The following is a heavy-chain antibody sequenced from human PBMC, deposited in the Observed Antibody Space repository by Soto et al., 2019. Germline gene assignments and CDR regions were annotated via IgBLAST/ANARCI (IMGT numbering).Heavy chain of an antibody. J-gene: IGHJ4*01. CDR2: LNGGNGVT. CDR1: GYTFSKQN. V-gene: IGHV1-3*01. Sequence: ASVKVSCKASGYTFSKQNMHWVRQAPGQGLEWMGWLNGGNGVTQYSEKFQGRVTLTGDTSASIAYMELSSLTSEDTGVYYCVTYDYDLNGFWGQGTLVTVSS. D-gene: IGHD3-16*01. CDR3: VTYDYDLNGF.